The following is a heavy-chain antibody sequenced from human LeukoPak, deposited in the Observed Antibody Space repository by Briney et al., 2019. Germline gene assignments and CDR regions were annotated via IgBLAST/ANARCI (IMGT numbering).Heavy chain of an antibody. CDR1: GFTFSSYA. CDR2: ISGSGGST. Sequence: GGSLRLSCAASGFTFSSYAMSWVRQAPGKGLEWVSAISGSGGSTYYADSVKGRFTISRDNSKNTLYLQMNSLRAEDTAVYYCARDHRGGSYSDSGAFDIWGQGTMVTVSS. J-gene: IGHJ3*02. CDR3: ARDHRGGSYSDSGAFDI. V-gene: IGHV3-23*01. D-gene: IGHD1-26*01.